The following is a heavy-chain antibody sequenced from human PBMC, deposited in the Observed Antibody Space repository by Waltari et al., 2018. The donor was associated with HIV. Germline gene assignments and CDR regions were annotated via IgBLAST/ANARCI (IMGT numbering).Heavy chain of an antibody. J-gene: IGHJ4*01. Sequence: QTLLLPSAPQVKTPGASVTPSWKVSGDRLPPYSLYWLRQAPGQGFEWLGRINPDSGDTTYSQTFQTRVTMTRDTSSASTYMEVTRLTSADTAIYYCARGEDVSLPHLTPGFRLEFWGHGTLVTVSS. V-gene: IGHV1-2*06. D-gene: IGHD1-26*01. CDR2: INPDSGDT. CDR3: ARGEDVSLPHLTPGFRLEF. CDR1: GDRLPPYS.